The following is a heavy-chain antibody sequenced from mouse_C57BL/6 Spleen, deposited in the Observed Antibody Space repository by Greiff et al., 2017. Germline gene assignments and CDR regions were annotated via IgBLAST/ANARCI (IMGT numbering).Heavy chain of an antibody. CDR2: ISSGSSTI. Sequence: EVKLMESGGGLVKPGGSLKLSCAASGFTFSDYGMHWVRQAPEKGLEWVAYISSGSSTIYYADTVKGRFTISRDNAKNTLFLQMTSLRSEDTAMYYCARKDGSQYFDVWGTGTTVTVSS. CDR3: ARKDGSQYFDV. CDR1: GFTFSDYG. J-gene: IGHJ1*03. V-gene: IGHV5-17*01.